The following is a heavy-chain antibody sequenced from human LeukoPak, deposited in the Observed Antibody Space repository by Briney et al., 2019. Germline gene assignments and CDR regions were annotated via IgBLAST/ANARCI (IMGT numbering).Heavy chain of an antibody. CDR3: TTGQGYYYDSSGPIDY. CDR2: IKSKTDGGTV. CDR1: VFTFSSYG. J-gene: IGHJ4*02. V-gene: IGHV3-15*01. D-gene: IGHD3-22*01. Sequence: GRSLRLSCAASVFTFSSYGMHWVRQAPGKGLEWVGRIKSKTDGGTVDYAPPVKGRFTISRDDSKNTLFLQMNSLKTEDTAVYYCTTGQGYYYDSSGPIDYWGQGTLVTVSS.